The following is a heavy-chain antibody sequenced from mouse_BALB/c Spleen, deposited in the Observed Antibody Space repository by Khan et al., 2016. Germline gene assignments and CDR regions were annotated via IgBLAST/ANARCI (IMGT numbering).Heavy chain of an antibody. CDR3: ARRHYGSSYDAWFAY. J-gene: IGHJ3*01. Sequence: QIQLVQSGPELKKPGETVKISCKASGYTFTNYGMNWVKQAPGKGLKWMGWINTYTGETTYADDFKGRFAFSLETSASTAYLQINNLKNEDTATYVCARRHYGSSYDAWFAYWGQGTLVTVSA. CDR1: GYTFTNYG. CDR2: INTYTGET. V-gene: IGHV9-3-1*01. D-gene: IGHD1-1*01.